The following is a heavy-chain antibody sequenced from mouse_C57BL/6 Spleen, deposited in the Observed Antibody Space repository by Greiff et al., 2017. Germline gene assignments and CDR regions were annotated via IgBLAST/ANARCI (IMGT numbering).Heavy chain of an antibody. V-gene: IGHV14-2*01. D-gene: IGHD1-1*01. J-gene: IGHJ1*03. CDR2: IDPEDGET. CDR1: GFNIKDYY. CDR3: ASFYYGSSYVHWYFDV. Sequence: EVMLVESGAELVKPGASVKLSCTASGFNIKDYYMHWVKQRTEQGLEWIGRIDPEDGETKYAPKFQGKATITADTSSNTAYLQLSSLTSEDTAVYYCASFYYGSSYVHWYFDVWGTGTTVTVSS.